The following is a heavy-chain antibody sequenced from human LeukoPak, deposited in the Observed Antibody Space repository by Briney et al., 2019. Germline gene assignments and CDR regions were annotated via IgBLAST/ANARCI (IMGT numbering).Heavy chain of an antibody. CDR2: ISAYNGNT. CDR3: ARDGAAAGRNWFEP. Sequence: GASVNVSCKASGYTFTSYVISWVRQAPGKGLEWMGGISAYNGNTNYAQKLQGRVTMTTDTSTSTAYMELRSLRSDYTAVYYCARDGAAAGRNWFEPWGQGTLVTVSS. V-gene: IGHV1-18*01. D-gene: IGHD6-13*01. CDR1: GYTFTSYV. J-gene: IGHJ5*02.